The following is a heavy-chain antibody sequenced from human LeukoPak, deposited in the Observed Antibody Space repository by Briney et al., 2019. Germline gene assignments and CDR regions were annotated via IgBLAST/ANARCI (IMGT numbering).Heavy chain of an antibody. V-gene: IGHV1-46*01. CDR1: GYTFTSYY. J-gene: IGHJ4*02. D-gene: IGHD4-17*01. Sequence: ASVKVSCKASGYTFTSYYMHWVRQAPGQGLEWMGMINPSGGSTSYAQKFQGRVTMTRDMSTSTVYMELSSLRSEDTAVYYCARDKDTHDYGDYAAAYWGQGTLVTVSS. CDR2: INPSGGST. CDR3: ARDKDTHDYGDYAAAY.